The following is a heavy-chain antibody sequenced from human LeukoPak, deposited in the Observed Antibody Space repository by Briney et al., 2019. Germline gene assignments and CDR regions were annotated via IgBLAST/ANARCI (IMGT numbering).Heavy chain of an antibody. V-gene: IGHV3-48*02. CDR2: ISPGSNTI. D-gene: IGHD5-24*01. CDR1: GLTFSGYT. Sequence: PGGSLRLSCAASGLTFSGYTMSWVRQAPGKGLEWVSYISPGSNTIYYADSVKGRFTISRDNAKNSLYLQMNSLRDEDTAVYYCARDRVRCDYWGQGTLVTVSS. CDR3: ARDRVRCDY. J-gene: IGHJ4*02.